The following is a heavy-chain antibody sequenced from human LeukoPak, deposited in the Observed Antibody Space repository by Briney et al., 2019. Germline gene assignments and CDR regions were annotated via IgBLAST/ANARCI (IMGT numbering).Heavy chain of an antibody. CDR3: ARSGGYSSSWYPYDY. Sequence: SETLSLTCTVSGYSISSGYYWGWIRQPPGKGLEWIGSIYHSGSTYYNPSLKSRVTISVDTSKNQFSLKLSSVTAADTAVYYCARSGGYSSSWYPYDYWGQGTLVTVSS. J-gene: IGHJ4*02. CDR2: IYHSGST. V-gene: IGHV4-38-2*02. CDR1: GYSISSGYY. D-gene: IGHD6-13*01.